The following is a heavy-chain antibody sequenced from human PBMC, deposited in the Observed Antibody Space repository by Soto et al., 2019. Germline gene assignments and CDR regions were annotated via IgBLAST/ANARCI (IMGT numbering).Heavy chain of an antibody. V-gene: IGHV5-10-1*01. D-gene: IGHD6-13*01. CDR2: IDPSDSYT. CDR3: ARQRSSSWYTIPYYYYYGMDV. J-gene: IGHJ6*02. Sequence: GESLKISCKGSGYSFTSYWISWVRQMPGKGLEWMGRIDPSDSYTNYSPSFQGHVTISADKSISTAYLQWSSLKASDTAMYYCARQRSSSWYTIPYYYYYGMDVWGQGTTVT. CDR1: GYSFTSYW.